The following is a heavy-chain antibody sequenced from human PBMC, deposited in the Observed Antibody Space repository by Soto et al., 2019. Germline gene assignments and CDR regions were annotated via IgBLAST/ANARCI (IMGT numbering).Heavy chain of an antibody. CDR1: GFTFSDHY. CDR2: TSNKANSYTT. Sequence: EVQLVESGGGLVQPGGSLRLSCAASGFTFSDHYMDWVRQAPGKGLEWVGRTSNKANSYTTEYAASVKGRFTISRDDSKNSLYLQMNSLKTEDTAVYYCARDRPYYYDSSGYLDWGQGTLVTVSS. V-gene: IGHV3-72*01. CDR3: ARDRPYYYDSSGYLD. J-gene: IGHJ4*02. D-gene: IGHD3-22*01.